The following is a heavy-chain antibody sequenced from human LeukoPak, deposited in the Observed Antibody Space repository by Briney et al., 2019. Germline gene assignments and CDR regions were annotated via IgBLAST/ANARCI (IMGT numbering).Heavy chain of an antibody. D-gene: IGHD2-2*01. CDR1: GYTFTSYY. CDR2: INPSGGST. Sequence: ASVKVSCKASGYTFTSYYMHWVRQAPGQGLEWMGIINPSGGSTSYAQKFQGRVTMTRDTSTSTVYMELSSLRSEDTAVYYCARDIVVVPAASGWFDPWGQGTLVTVSS. J-gene: IGHJ5*02. CDR3: ARDIVVVPAASGWFDP. V-gene: IGHV1-46*01.